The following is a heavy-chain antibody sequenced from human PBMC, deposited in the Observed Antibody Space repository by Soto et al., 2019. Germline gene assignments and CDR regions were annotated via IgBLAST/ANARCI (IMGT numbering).Heavy chain of an antibody. D-gene: IGHD3-22*01. CDR3: AKELDYYDSSGRENWFDP. CDR2: ISGSGGST. Sequence: PGGSLRLSCVISGFTFSNSAMSWVRQAPGKGLEWVSAISGSGGSTYYADSVKGRFTISRDNSKNTLYLQMNSLRAEDTAVYYCAKELDYYDSSGRENWFDPWGQGTLVTVSS. J-gene: IGHJ5*02. V-gene: IGHV3-23*01. CDR1: GFTFSNSA.